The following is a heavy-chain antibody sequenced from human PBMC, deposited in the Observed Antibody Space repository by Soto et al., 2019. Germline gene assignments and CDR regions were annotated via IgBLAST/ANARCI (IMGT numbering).Heavy chain of an antibody. Sequence: PSETLSLTCTVSGGSISSSSYYWGWIRQPPGKGLEWIGSIYYSGSTYYNPSPKSRVTISVDTSKNQFSLKLSSVTAADTAVYYCARQLIAGDYYMDVWGKGTTVTVSS. J-gene: IGHJ6*03. V-gene: IGHV4-39*01. CDR1: GGSISSSSYY. CDR2: IYYSGST. D-gene: IGHD3-10*01. CDR3: ARQLIAGDYYMDV.